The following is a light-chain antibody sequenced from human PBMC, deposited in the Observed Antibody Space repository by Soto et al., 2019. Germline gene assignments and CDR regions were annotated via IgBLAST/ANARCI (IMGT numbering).Light chain of an antibody. Sequence: QSALTQPASVSGSPGQSITISCTGTSSDVGGYNYVSWYQQHPGKAPKLMIYDVTYRPSGVSNRFSGSKSGNTASLTISGLQAEDEADYYCSSYTSSSVIFGGGTKLTFL. V-gene: IGLV2-14*01. CDR2: DVT. CDR3: SSYTSSSVI. J-gene: IGLJ2*01. CDR1: SSDVGGYNY.